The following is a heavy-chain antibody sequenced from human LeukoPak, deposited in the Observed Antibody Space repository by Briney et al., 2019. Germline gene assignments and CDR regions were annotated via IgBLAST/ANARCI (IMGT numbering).Heavy chain of an antibody. J-gene: IGHJ3*01. Sequence: ASVKVSCKASGYSFTSYDVTWVRQAPGQGLEWMGWMNPNSGNTAYAQKFQGRVTITSDTSITTAYMELSSLRSEDTAVYWCAGSPSYSGDYSYDAFDLWGQGTMVTVSS. CDR2: MNPNSGNT. CDR3: AGSPSYSGDYSYDAFDL. CDR1: GYSFTSYD. D-gene: IGHD2-21*02. V-gene: IGHV1-8*03.